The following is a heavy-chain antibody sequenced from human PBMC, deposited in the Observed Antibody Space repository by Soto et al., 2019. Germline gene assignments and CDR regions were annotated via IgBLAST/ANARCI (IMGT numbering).Heavy chain of an antibody. CDR3: AKAELGMDAFDI. CDR1: GFTFSSYA. CDR2: ISYDGSNK. V-gene: IGHV3-30-3*01. D-gene: IGHD7-27*01. J-gene: IGHJ3*02. Sequence: GGSLRLSWASSGFTFSSYAMHWVRQAPGKGLEWVAVISYDGSNKYYADSVKGRFTISRDNSKNTVYLQMSSLRAEDTAIFYCAKAELGMDAFDIWGPGTVVTVS.